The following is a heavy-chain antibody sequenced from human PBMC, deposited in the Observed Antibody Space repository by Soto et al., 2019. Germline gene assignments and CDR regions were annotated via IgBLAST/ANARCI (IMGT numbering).Heavy chain of an antibody. J-gene: IGHJ5*02. V-gene: IGHV6-1*01. CDR3: AKGDNLGPKTGYAFDP. D-gene: IGHD5-12*01. CDR2: TYFRSKWYN. CDR1: GDSVSSNTAS. Sequence: SQTLSLTCAISGDSVSSNTASWNWIRQSPSRGLEWLGRTYFRSKWYNYYAVSVKSRIIINPAPSHNPFSLQLNSVTPEDTAVYFCAKGDNLGPKTGYAFDPWGQGIMVTVSS.